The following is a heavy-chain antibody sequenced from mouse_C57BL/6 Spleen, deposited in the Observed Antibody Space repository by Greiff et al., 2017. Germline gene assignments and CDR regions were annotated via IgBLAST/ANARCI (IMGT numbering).Heavy chain of an antibody. CDR3: ARDSNWANAMDY. V-gene: IGHV1-82*01. J-gene: IGHJ4*01. CDR2: IYPGDGDT. Sequence: QVQLQQSGPELVKPGASVKISCKASGYAFSSSWMNWVKQRPGKGLEWIGRIYPGDGDTNYNGKFKGKATLTADKSSSTAYMQLSSLASEDSAVYFCARDSNWANAMDYWGQGTSVTVSS. D-gene: IGHD4-1*01. CDR1: GYAFSSSW.